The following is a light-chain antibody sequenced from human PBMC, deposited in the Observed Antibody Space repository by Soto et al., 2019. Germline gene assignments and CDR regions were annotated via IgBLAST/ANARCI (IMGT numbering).Light chain of an antibody. Sequence: QSALTQPASVSGSPGQSITISCTGTSSDIGAYNYVSWYRQHPGKAPKLMIYEVINRPSGVSNRFSGSKSGNTASLTISGLQAEDEADYYCSSYTSSSNPPYVFGTGTKLTVL. J-gene: IGLJ1*01. V-gene: IGLV2-14*01. CDR1: SSDIGAYNY. CDR3: SSYTSSSNPPYV. CDR2: EVI.